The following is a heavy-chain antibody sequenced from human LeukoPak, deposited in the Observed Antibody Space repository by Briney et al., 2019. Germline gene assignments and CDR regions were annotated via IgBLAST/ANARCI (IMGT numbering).Heavy chain of an antibody. CDR1: GGSTSSYY. D-gene: IGHD4-4*01. J-gene: IGHJ4*02. V-gene: IGHV4-59*08. Sequence: PSETLSLTCTVSGGSTSSYYWSWIRQPPGKGLEWIGYIYYSGSTNYNPSLKSRVTISVDTSKNQFSLKLSSVTAADTAVYYCARRRVTTFDYWGQGTLVTVSS. CDR2: IYYSGST. CDR3: ARRRVTTFDY.